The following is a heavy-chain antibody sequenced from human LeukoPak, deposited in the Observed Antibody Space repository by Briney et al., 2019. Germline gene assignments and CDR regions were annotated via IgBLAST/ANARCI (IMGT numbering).Heavy chain of an antibody. CDR3: ARRYGSFDY. V-gene: IGHV4-39*01. D-gene: IGHD2-15*01. J-gene: IGHJ4*02. CDR1: GXSISSSSYH. Sequence: PSETLSLTCSVSGXSISSSSYHWDWIRQPPGKGLEWIGSLYYSGSTYCNPSLKPRVTISVGTSKNQFSLKLSSVTAADTAVYYCARRYGSFDYWGQGTLVTVSS. CDR2: LYYSGST.